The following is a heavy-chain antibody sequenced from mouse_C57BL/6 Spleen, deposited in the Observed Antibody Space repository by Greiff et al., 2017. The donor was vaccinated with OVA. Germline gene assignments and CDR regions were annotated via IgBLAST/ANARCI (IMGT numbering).Heavy chain of an antibody. CDR3: VGGSSRYYYAMDY. D-gene: IGHD1-3*01. CDR1: YFAFMASA. CDR2: FTMYSDAT. J-gene: IGHJ4*01. Sequence: LQESGAELVRPGSSVKLSCKDSYFAFMASAMHWVKQRPGHGLEWIGSFTMYSDATEYSENFKGKATLTANTSSSTAYMELSSLISEDSAVYYCVGGSSRYYYAMDYWGQGTSVTVSS. V-gene: IGHV1-49*01.